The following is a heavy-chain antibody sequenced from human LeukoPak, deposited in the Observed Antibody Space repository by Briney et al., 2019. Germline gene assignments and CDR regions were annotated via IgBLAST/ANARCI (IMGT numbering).Heavy chain of an antibody. CDR2: IIPILNIP. Sequence: GSSVKVSCKASGGTFDNSAINWVRQAPGQGREWMGRIIPILNIPNYAQKLQGRVTIAADKSTSTAYMELSSLRSDDTAVYYCAREKMEVGYYGLDVWGQGTTVTVSS. D-gene: IGHD1-1*01. V-gene: IGHV1-69*04. J-gene: IGHJ6*02. CDR3: AREKMEVGYYGLDV. CDR1: GGTFDNSA.